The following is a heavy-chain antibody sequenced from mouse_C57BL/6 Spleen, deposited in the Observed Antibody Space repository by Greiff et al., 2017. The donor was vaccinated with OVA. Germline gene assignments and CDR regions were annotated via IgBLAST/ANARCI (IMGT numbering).Heavy chain of an antibody. Sequence: QVQLQQSGAELVKPGASVKISCKASGYAFSSYWMNWVKQRPGKGLEWIGQIYPGAGDTNYNGKFKGKATLTADKSSSTAYMQLSSLTSEDSAVYFCARLGPSGGYSYFDVWGTGTTVTVSS. CDR2: IYPGAGDT. CDR1: GYAFSSYW. CDR3: ARLGPSGGYSYFDV. V-gene: IGHV1-80*01. J-gene: IGHJ1*03. D-gene: IGHD1-1*02.